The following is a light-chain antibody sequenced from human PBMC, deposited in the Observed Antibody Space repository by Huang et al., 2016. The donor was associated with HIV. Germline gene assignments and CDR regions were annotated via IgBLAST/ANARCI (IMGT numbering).Light chain of an antibody. CDR2: GAS. CDR3: QQYGTSPIT. V-gene: IGKV3-20*01. J-gene: IGKJ5*01. Sequence: EIVLTQSPGPLSLSPGERATLSCRASQSVSSNFLAWYQQIPGQAPRLLIYGASRRATGIPDRFSGSGSGTEFTLTITRLEPGDFAVYYCQQYGTSPITFGQGTRLEIK. CDR1: QSVSSNF.